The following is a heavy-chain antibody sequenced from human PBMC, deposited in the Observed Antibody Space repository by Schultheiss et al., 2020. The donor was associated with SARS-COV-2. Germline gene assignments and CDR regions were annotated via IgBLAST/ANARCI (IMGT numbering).Heavy chain of an antibody. CDR2: ISYSWST. D-gene: IGHD2-15*01. CDR1: GGSFSGYY. Sequence: SETLSLTCAVYGGSFSGYYWSWIRQPPGKGLEWIGTISYSWSTSYNPSLQSRVTISVDTSKNQFSLKMTSVTAADTAVYYCARRGGSTDRTFYFDYWGQGTLVTVSS. J-gene: IGHJ4*02. CDR3: ARRGGSTDRTFYFDY. V-gene: IGHV4-34*01.